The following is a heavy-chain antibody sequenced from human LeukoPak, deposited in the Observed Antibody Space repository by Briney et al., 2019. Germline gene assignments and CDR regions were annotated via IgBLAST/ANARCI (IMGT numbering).Heavy chain of an antibody. CDR2: INHSGST. V-gene: IGHV4-34*01. CDR1: GGSFSGYY. J-gene: IGHJ5*02. Sequence: PSETLSLTCAVYGGSFSGYYWSWIRQPPGKGLEWIGEINHSGSTNYNPSLKSRVTIPVDTSKNQFSLKLSSVTAADTAVYYCARGDDYGDNWFDPWGQGTLVTVSS. CDR3: ARGDDYGDNWFDP. D-gene: IGHD4-17*01.